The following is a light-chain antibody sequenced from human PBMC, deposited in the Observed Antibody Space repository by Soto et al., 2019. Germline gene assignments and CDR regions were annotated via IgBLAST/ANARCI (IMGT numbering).Light chain of an antibody. Sequence: DIQMTQSPPSVSASVGDNVTVSCRASQGISSSLAWYQQKPGKAPKLLIYGASTVQSGVPSRFSGSGSATDFTLTIRSLQPEDFVTYYCQQGDKFPLTFGQGTRVDI. J-gene: IGKJ2*01. CDR1: QGISSS. V-gene: IGKV1-12*01. CDR2: GAS. CDR3: QQGDKFPLT.